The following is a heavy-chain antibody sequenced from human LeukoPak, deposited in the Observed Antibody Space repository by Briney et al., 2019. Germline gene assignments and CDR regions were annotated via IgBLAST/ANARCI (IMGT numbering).Heavy chain of an antibody. CDR1: GFTFSSYW. Sequence: GGSLRLSCAASGFTFSSYWMSWVRQAPGKGLEWVANIKQDGSEKYYVDSVKGRFTISRDNAKNSLYLQMNSLRAEDTAVYYCARDSGARSYGRGGWFDPWGQGTLVTVSS. CDR3: ARDSGARSYGRGGWFDP. J-gene: IGHJ5*02. V-gene: IGHV3-7*01. CDR2: IKQDGSEK. D-gene: IGHD1-26*01.